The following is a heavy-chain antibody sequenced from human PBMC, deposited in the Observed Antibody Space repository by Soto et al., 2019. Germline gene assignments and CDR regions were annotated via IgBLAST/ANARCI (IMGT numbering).Heavy chain of an antibody. CDR2: ISDIGGT. D-gene: IGHD3-16*01. V-gene: IGHV3-23*01. CDR1: GFRFSDYA. CDR3: AKREDSTSTLIDY. J-gene: IGHJ4*02. Sequence: GGSLRLSCAASGFRFSDYAMSWVRQAPGMGLEWVSAISDIGGTYYADSVKGRFTISRDNSKNTLYLQMHGLRADDAAVYYCAKREDSTSTLIDYWGQGTLVTVSS.